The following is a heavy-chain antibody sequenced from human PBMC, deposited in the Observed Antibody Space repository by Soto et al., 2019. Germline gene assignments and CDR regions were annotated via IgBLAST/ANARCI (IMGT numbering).Heavy chain of an antibody. Sequence: ASVKVSCKVSGYTLTELSMHWVRPAPGKGLEWMGGFDPEDGETIYAQKFQGRVTMTEDTSTDTAYMELSSLRSEDTAVYYCATVPVLRSSGWNYFDYWGQGTLVTVSS. V-gene: IGHV1-24*01. D-gene: IGHD6-19*01. CDR2: FDPEDGET. CDR3: ATVPVLRSSGWNYFDY. J-gene: IGHJ4*02. CDR1: GYTLTELS.